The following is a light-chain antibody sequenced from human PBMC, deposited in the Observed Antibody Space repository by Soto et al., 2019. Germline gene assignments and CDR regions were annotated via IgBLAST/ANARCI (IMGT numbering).Light chain of an antibody. CDR2: DVN. J-gene: IGLJ2*01. CDR3: SSYTSTTTVII. CDR1: NSDIGPYNY. V-gene: IGLV2-14*01. Sequence: QSALTQPASVSGSPGQSVTISCTGTNSDIGPYNYVTWYQKHPGKAPKLIIYDVNNRPSGVSNRFSGSKSGNTASLTISGLQAEDEADYYCSSYTSTTTVIIFGGGTQVTVL.